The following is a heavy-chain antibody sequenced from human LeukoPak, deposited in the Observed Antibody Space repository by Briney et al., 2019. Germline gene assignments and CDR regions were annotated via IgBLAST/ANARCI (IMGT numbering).Heavy chain of an antibody. V-gene: IGHV1-69*05. CDR3: ARENQLTIFARRGSFDY. J-gene: IGHJ4*02. D-gene: IGHD3-3*01. Sequence: ASVKVSCKASGGTFISYAISWVRQAPGQGLEWMGRIIPIFGTANYAQKFQGRVTITTDESTSTAYMELSSLRSEDTAVYYCARENQLTIFARRGSFDYWGQGTLVTVSS. CDR1: GGTFISYA. CDR2: IIPIFGTA.